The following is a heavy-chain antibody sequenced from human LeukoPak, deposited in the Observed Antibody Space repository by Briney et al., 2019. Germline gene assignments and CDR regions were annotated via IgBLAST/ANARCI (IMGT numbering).Heavy chain of an antibody. CDR2: IIPIFGTA. CDR1: GGTFSSYA. J-gene: IGHJ6*03. D-gene: IGHD3-10*01. V-gene: IGHV1-69*13. Sequence: SVKVSCKASGGTFSSYAISWVRQAPGQGLEWMGGIIPIFGTANYAQKFQVRVTITADESTSTAYMELSSLRSEDTAVYYCAGGLWFGEFYYYYYYMDVWGKGTTVTVSS. CDR3: AGGLWFGEFYYYYYYMDV.